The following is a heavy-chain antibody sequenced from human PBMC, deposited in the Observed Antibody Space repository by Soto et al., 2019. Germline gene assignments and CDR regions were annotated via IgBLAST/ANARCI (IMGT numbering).Heavy chain of an antibody. CDR3: ARDRLRYFDWFRSSGMDV. V-gene: IGHV4-61*01. CDR1: GGSVISGSYY. J-gene: IGHJ6*02. Sequence: KPSETLSLTCTVSGGSVISGSYYWIWIRQPPGKGLEWIGYIYYSGSTNYNPSLKSRVTISVDTSKNQFSLKLSSVTAADTAVYYCARDRLRYFDWFRSSGMDVWGQGTTVTVSS. CDR2: IYYSGST. D-gene: IGHD3-9*01.